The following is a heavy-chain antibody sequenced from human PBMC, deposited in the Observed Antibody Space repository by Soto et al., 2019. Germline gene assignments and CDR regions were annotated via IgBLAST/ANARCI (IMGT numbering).Heavy chain of an antibody. J-gene: IGHJ3*02. Sequence: QVQLVQSGAEVKKHGSSVKVSCKASGGTFSSYTISWVRQAPGEGLEWMGRIIPILGIANYAQKFQGRAKITADKSTSTAYMELSSLRSEDTAVYYCERDVSLTHIWGQGTMVTVAS. CDR1: GGTFSSYT. D-gene: IGHD7-27*01. V-gene: IGHV1-69*08. CDR3: ERDVSLTHI. CDR2: IIPILGIA.